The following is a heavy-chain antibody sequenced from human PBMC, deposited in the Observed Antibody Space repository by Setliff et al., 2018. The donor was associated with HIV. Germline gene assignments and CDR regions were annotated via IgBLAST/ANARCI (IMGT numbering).Heavy chain of an antibody. V-gene: IGHV4-39*07. CDR3: ARGIGTRYNYYMDV. J-gene: IGHJ6*03. CDR2: IYYSGST. D-gene: IGHD1-20*01. Sequence: SETLSLTCTVSGGSISSSSYYWGWIRQPPGKGLEWIATIYYSGSTYYNPSLKSRVTISVDTSRNQLSLKLSSVTAADTAVYYCARGIGTRYNYYMDVWGIGTTVTVS. CDR1: GGSISSSSYY.